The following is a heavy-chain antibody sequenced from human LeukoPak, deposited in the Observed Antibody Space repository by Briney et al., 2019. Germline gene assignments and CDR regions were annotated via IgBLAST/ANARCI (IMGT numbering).Heavy chain of an antibody. J-gene: IGHJ4*02. CDR3: AKPGYYGSGTYSGYFDY. CDR2: ISYDGSNK. CDR1: GFTFSSYG. Sequence: GGSLRLSCAASGFTFSSYGMHWVRQAPGKGLEWVAVISYDGSNKYYADSVKGRFTISRDNSKNTLYLQMNSLRAEDTAVYYCAKPGYYGSGTYSGYFDYWGQGTLVTVSS. V-gene: IGHV3-30*18. D-gene: IGHD3-10*01.